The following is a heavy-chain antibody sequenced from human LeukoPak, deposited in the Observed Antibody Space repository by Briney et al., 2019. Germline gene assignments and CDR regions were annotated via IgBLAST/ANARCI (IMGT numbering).Heavy chain of an antibody. Sequence: GGSLRLSCAASAFTFSSYAMTWVRQAPGNWLEWDAGISGSGGSTYYVDSVKGRFTISRDNSKNTLYLQMNSLRAEDTAVYYCAIELWGGDCYIDSDYFDYWGQGTLVTVSS. V-gene: IGHV3-23*01. CDR2: ISGSGGST. J-gene: IGHJ4*02. CDR1: AFTFSSYA. CDR3: AIELWGGDCYIDSDYFDY. D-gene: IGHD2-21*02.